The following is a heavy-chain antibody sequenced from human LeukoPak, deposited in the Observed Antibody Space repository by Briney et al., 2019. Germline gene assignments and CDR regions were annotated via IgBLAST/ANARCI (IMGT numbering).Heavy chain of an antibody. D-gene: IGHD6-13*01. V-gene: IGHV4-39*07. J-gene: IGHJ4*02. CDR1: GGSISSSSYY. CDR3: ARYTSWQYYFDY. CDR2: IYYSGST. Sequence: SETLSLTCTVSGGSISSSSYYWGWIRQPPGKGLEWIGSIYYSGSTYYNPSLKSRVTISVDTSKNQFSLKLSSVTAADTAAYYCARYTSWQYYFDYWGQGTLVTVSS.